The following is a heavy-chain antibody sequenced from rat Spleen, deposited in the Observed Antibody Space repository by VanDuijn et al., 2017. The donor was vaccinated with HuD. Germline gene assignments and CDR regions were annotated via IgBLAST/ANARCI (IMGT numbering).Heavy chain of an antibody. D-gene: IGHD1-12*02. CDR3: ARSAKYYYDGSYYYVHFDY. V-gene: IGHV2-45*01. CDR2: IWCDGSQ. CDR1: GFSLTSYP. J-gene: IGHJ2*01. Sequence: QVQLKESGPGLVKPSETLSLTCTVSGFSLTSYPVSWVRQPPGKGLEWMGVIWCDGSQAYNSALKSRLSISRDTSKNQVFLKMNSLQSEDTTTYYCARSAKYYYDGSYYYVHFDYWGQGVMVTVSS.